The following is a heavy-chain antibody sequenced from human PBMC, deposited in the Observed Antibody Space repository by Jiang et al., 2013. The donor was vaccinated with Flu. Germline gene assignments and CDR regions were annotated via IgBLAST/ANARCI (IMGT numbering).Heavy chain of an antibody. V-gene: IGHV1-46*01. CDR2: INPSGGTT. J-gene: IGHJ4*02. Sequence: GAEVKKPGASVKVSCKASGYTFTSYYMHWVRQAPGQGLEWMGIINPSGGTTTYAQKFQGRVTMTRDTSTSTVYMELSSLRSEDTAVYYCARVGYSSAFDYWGQGTLVTVSS. CDR1: GYTFTSYY. CDR3: ARVGYSSAFDY. D-gene: IGHD6-19*01.